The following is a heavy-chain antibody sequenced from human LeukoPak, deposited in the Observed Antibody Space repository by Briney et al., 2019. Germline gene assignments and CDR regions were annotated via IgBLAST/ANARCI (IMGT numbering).Heavy chain of an antibody. CDR2: INHSGST. CDR3: GRRTS. Sequence: SETLSLTCAAYGGSFSGYYWSWIRQPPGKGLEWIGEINHSGSTNYYPALKSRVTISVGTSKNQSSLKLSSVTVPDTAEYYCGRRTSWGQGTLVTVSS. V-gene: IGHV4-34*01. J-gene: IGHJ5*02. CDR1: GGSFSGYY.